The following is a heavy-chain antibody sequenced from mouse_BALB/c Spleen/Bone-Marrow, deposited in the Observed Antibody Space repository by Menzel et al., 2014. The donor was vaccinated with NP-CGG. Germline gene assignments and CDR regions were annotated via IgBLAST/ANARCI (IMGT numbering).Heavy chain of an antibody. J-gene: IGHJ3*01. Sequence: VQLQQSGAELAKPGASVKMSCKASGYTFTSYWMHWVKQRPGQGLEWIGYINPSTGYTEYNQKFKDKATLTADKSSSTAYMQLSSLTSEDSVVYFCARGRFAYWGQGTLVTVSA. CDR3: ARGRFAY. V-gene: IGHV1-7*01. CDR2: INPSTGYT. CDR1: GYTFTSYW.